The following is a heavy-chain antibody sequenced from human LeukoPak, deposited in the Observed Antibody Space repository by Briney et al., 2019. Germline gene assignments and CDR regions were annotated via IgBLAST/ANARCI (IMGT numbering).Heavy chain of an antibody. J-gene: IGHJ4*02. Sequence: GASVKVSCKASGYTFTGYYMHWVRQAPGQGLEWVGWINPDSGGTNYAQKFQGRVTMTRDTSTSTVYMQLSRLRSDDTAVYYCASAGYSGNYYYYFDFWGQGTLVTVSS. CDR2: INPDSGGT. V-gene: IGHV1-2*02. D-gene: IGHD1-26*01. CDR1: GYTFTGYY. CDR3: ASAGYSGNYYYYFDF.